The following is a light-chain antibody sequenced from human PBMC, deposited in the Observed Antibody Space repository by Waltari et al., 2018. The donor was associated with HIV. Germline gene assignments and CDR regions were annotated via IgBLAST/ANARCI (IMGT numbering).Light chain of an antibody. CDR2: DVN. CDR3: ASYTVNSTGV. Sequence: QSALPHPASVSSSPGQSLAIPFSGAAGDVGRYNYVTWYQQHPDKTPRLILFDVNNRPSGISDRFSSSKSGTTASLTISTVQTDDEADYYCASYTVNSTGVFGTGTKLTVL. J-gene: IGLJ1*01. CDR1: AGDVGRYNY. V-gene: IGLV2-14*03.